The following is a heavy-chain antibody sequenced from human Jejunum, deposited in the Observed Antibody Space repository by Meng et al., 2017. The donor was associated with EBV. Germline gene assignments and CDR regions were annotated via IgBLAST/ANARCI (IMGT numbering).Heavy chain of an antibody. CDR2: INPNDGST. CDR1: GYTFTGHW. J-gene: IGHJ5*02. CDR3: ARDISSSTGWWLDP. D-gene: IGHD2-2*01. V-gene: IGHV1-46*01. Sequence: GQMEQSGGERKRPGASVNVSCKTSGYTFTGHWVHWVRQAPGKGLEWMGIINPNDGSTSHAQKFQGRVTMTRDTSTSRVYMELSSLTSEDTAVYYCARDISSSTGWWLDPWGQGTLVTVSS.